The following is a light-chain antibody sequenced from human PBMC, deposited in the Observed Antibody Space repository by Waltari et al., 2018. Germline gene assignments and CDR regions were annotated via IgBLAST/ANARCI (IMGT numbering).Light chain of an antibody. CDR2: GAS. CDR1: QCVSSSY. Sequence: EIVLTQSPGTLSLSPGERATLPCRASQCVSSSYLAWYQQKPGQAPSLRIYGASSRATGIPDRFSGSGSGTDFTLTISRLEPEDFAVYYCQQYGSPRTFGQGTKVEIK. CDR3: QQYGSPRT. V-gene: IGKV3-20*01. J-gene: IGKJ1*01.